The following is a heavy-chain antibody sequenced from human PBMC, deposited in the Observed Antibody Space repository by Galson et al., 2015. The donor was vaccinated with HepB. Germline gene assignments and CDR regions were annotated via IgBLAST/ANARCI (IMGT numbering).Heavy chain of an antibody. D-gene: IGHD2-21*02. CDR2: ISSRTGGT. Sequence: SLRLSCAASGFTFTSYAMTWVRQPPGKGLEWVSTISSRTGGTYYADSVKGRFTISRDNSRDTLYLQLNNLRAEDTALYYCVKDGDTYCGGDCFSDHWGQGTL. CDR1: GFTFTSYA. CDR3: VKDGDTYCGGDCFSDH. J-gene: IGHJ4*02. V-gene: IGHV3-23*01.